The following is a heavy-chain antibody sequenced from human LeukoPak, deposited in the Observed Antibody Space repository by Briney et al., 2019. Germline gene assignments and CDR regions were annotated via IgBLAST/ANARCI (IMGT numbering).Heavy chain of an antibody. V-gene: IGHV4-30-2*01. CDR1: GGSISSGGYS. J-gene: IGHJ6*02. CDR3: ARDQVVRGVSSYYYYGMDV. CDR2: IYHSGST. D-gene: IGHD3-10*01. Sequence: SQTLSLTCAVSGGSISSGGYSWSWIRQPPGTGLEWIGYIYHSGSTYYNPSLKSRVTISVDRSKNQFSLKLSSVTAADTAVYYCARDQVVRGVSSYYYYGMDVWGQGTTVTVSS.